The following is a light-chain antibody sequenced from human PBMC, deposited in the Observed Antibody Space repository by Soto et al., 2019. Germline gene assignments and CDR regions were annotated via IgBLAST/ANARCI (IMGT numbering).Light chain of an antibody. CDR2: EVF. CDR1: SSDVGAYDY. V-gene: IGLV2-14*01. CDR3: SSYTTSSARV. J-gene: IGLJ1*01. Sequence: QSVLTQPASVPGPPGQSITISCTGTSSDVGAYDYVSWYQQHPGKAPRLLIYEVFNRPSGVSDRFSGSKSANTASLTISGLLSEDEADYYCSSYTTSSARVFGTGTKVTVL.